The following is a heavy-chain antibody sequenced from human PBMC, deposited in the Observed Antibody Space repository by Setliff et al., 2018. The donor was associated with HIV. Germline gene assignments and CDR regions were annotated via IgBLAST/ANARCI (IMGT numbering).Heavy chain of an antibody. CDR1: GGSFSDYS. CDR3: ARGRYNGDSYSGGFYYFDH. CDR2: INDNGGA. D-gene: IGHD1-1*01. J-gene: IGHJ4*02. Sequence: PSETLSLTCAVSGGSFSDYSWTWLRQPPGKAPEWIGHINDNGGANYNPSLTTRATISVATPKNQFFLELTSVTAADTAVYYCARGRYNGDSYSGGFYYFDHWGQGSLVTSPQ. V-gene: IGHV4-34*01.